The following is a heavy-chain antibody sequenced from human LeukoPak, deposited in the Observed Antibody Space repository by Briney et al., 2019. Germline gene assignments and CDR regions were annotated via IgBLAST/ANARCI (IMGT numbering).Heavy chain of an antibody. CDR2: ISGSGGST. V-gene: IGHV3-23*01. Sequence: PGGSLRLSCAASGFTFSSYVMSWVRHAPGQGLEWVSAISGSGGSTYYADYVKGPFTISKDNSKNTLYLKMNSLRAEDTAIYYCAKGYNILTGVIDYWGEGTLVTVSS. D-gene: IGHD3-9*01. CDR3: AKGYNILTGVIDY. J-gene: IGHJ4*02. CDR1: GFTFSSYV.